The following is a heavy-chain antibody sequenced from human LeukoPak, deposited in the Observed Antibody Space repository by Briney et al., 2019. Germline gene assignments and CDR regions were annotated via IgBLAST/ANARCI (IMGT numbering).Heavy chain of an antibody. CDR1: GGSFSGYY. Sequence: SETLSLTCAVYGGSFSGYYWSWIRQPPGKGLEWIGYIYYSGSTYYNPSLKSRLTISVDTSKNQFSLKLSSVTAADTAVYYCARAPFLGSGFPPYFDYWGQGTLVTVSS. CDR3: ARAPFLGSGFPPYFDY. J-gene: IGHJ4*02. CDR2: IYYSGST. V-gene: IGHV4-34*09. D-gene: IGHD3-16*01.